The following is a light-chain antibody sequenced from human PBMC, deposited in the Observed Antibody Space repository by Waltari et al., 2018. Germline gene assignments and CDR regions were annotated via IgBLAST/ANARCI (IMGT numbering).Light chain of an antibody. CDR1: QRVGTY. Sequence: EIVLTQSPATLSLSPGETATLSCRASQRVGTYLAWYQQKPGQATWLLIYDATNRATGIPDRFRGSGSGTDFTLTISSLEPEDFAVYYCQQRSSWTPHTFGQGARLEIK. J-gene: IGKJ2*01. V-gene: IGKV3-11*01. CDR3: QQRSSWTPHT. CDR2: DAT.